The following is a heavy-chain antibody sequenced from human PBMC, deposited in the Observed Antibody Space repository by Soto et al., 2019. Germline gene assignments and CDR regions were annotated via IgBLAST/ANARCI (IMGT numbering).Heavy chain of an antibody. CDR2: IWYDGSNK. D-gene: IGHD3-3*01. V-gene: IGHV3-33*01. CDR3: ARAYEFWSGYQYYFDY. J-gene: IGHJ4*02. Sequence: PGGSLRLSCAASGFTFSSYGMHWVRQAPGKGLEWVAFIWYDGSNKYYADSVKGRFTISRDNSKNTLYLQMNSLRAEDTAVYYCARAYEFWSGYQYYFDYWGQGTLVTVSS. CDR1: GFTFSSYG.